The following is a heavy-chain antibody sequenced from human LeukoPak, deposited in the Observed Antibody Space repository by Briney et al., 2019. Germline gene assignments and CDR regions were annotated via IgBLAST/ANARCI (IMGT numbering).Heavy chain of an antibody. V-gene: IGHV3-23*01. CDR3: AKVGALWLVPGYFDY. Sequence: GGSLRLSCAVSGFTFSDHYMSWIRQAPGKGLEWVSAISGSGGSTYYADSVKGRFTISRDNPKNTLYLQMNSLRAEDTAVYYCAKVGALWLVPGYFDYWGQGTLVTVSS. CDR1: GFTFSDHY. D-gene: IGHD6-19*01. J-gene: IGHJ4*02. CDR2: ISGSGGST.